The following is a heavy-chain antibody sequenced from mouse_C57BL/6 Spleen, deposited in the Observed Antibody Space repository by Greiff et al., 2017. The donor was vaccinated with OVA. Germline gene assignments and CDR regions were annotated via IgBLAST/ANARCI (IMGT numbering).Heavy chain of an antibody. CDR1: GYSFTGYY. J-gene: IGHJ1*03. CDR3: ARQTVVARYFDV. CDR2: INPSTGGT. Sequence: EVQLQQSGPELVKPGASVKISCKASGYSFTGYYMNWVKQSPEKSLEWIGEINPSTGGTTYNQKFKAKATLTVDKSSSTAYMQLKSLTSEDSAVYYCARQTVVARYFDVWGTGTTVTVSS. V-gene: IGHV1-42*01. D-gene: IGHD1-1*01.